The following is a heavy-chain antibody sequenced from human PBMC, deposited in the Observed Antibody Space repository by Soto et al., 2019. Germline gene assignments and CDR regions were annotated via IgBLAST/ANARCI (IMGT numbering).Heavy chain of an antibody. CDR2: IWYDGSNK. CDR3: ASHPLRIAAANPDKYYYYGMDV. V-gene: IGHV3-33*01. Sequence: GGSLRLSCAASGFTFSSYGMHWVRQAPGKGLEWVAVIWYDGSNKYYADSVKGRFTISRDNSKNTLYLQMNSLRAEDTAVYYCASHPLRIAAANPDKYYYYGMDVWGQGTTVTVSS. D-gene: IGHD6-13*01. J-gene: IGHJ6*02. CDR1: GFTFSSYG.